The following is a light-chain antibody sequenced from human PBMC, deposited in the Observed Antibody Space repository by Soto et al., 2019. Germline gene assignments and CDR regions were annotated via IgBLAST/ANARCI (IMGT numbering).Light chain of an antibody. J-gene: IGLJ2*01. CDR3: ASWDDRLGAVI. CDR1: SSNIGGTNY. V-gene: IGLV1-47*02. Sequence: QSVLTHPPSASWTPGHRVFISCSGSSSNIGGTNYAYWYQQLPGAAPKLLMHSNNLRPSGVPERISGSKSGTSASLAISGLRSEDEDVYYCASWDDRLGAVIFGGGTKLTVL. CDR2: SNN.